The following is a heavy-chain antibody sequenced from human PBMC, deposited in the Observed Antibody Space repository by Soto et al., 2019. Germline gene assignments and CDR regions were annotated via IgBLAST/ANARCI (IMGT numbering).Heavy chain of an antibody. D-gene: IGHD5-12*01. J-gene: IGHJ5*02. Sequence: GESLKIACNGSGYSYTSYWISWVRQMPGKGLEWMGRIDPSDSYTNYSPSFQGHVTISADKSISTAYLQWSSLKASDTAMYYCASGGDGYNYPHNWFDPWGQGTLVTVTS. CDR1: GYSYTSYW. CDR3: ASGGDGYNYPHNWFDP. CDR2: IDPSDSYT. V-gene: IGHV5-10-1*01.